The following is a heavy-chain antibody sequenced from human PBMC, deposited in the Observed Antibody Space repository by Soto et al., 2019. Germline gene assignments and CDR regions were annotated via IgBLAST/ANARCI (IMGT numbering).Heavy chain of an antibody. Sequence: HPGGSLRLSCAASGFTFSSYAMHWVRQAPGKGLEWVAVISYDGSNKYYADSVKGRFTISRDNSKNTLYLQMNSLRAEDTAVYYCAREKDGVWGSYRLYYFDYWGQGTLVTVSS. CDR3: AREKDGVWGSYRLYYFDY. J-gene: IGHJ4*02. CDR1: GFTFSSYA. V-gene: IGHV3-30-3*01. D-gene: IGHD3-16*02. CDR2: ISYDGSNK.